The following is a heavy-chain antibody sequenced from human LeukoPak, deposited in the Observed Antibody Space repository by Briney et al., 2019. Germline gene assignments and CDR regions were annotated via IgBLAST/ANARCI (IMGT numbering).Heavy chain of an antibody. V-gene: IGHV4-31*03. D-gene: IGHD3-9*01. CDR3: ARGKADILAGNYGLDV. Sequence: SQTLSLTRTVSGGSISSGGSYWSWIRQHPGKGLEWIGYIYYRGSTYYNPSLKSRLTISVDTSKNQFSLKLSSVTAADTAVYYCARGKADILAGNYGLDVWGQGTTVTVSS. CDR2: IYYRGST. CDR1: GGSISSGGSY. J-gene: IGHJ6*02.